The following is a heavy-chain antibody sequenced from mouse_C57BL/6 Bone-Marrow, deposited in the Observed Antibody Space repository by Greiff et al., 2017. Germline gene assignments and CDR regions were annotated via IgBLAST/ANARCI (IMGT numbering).Heavy chain of an antibody. CDR3: ARHPLLPYYFDY. D-gene: IGHD1-1*01. V-gene: IGHV5-6*01. CDR1: GFTFSSYG. J-gene: IGHJ2*01. Sequence: EVQLVESGGDLVKPGGSLKLSCAASGFTFSSYGMSWVRQTPDKRLEWVATISSGGSYTYYPDSVKGRFTISRDNAKNTLYLQMSSLKSEDTAMYYCARHPLLPYYFDYWGQSTTLTVSS. CDR2: ISSGGSYT.